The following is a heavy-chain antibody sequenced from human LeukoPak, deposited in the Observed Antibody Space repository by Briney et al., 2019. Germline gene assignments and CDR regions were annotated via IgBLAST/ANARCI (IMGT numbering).Heavy chain of an antibody. CDR3: ARQERWLQLRRFDY. V-gene: IGHV4-59*12. Sequence: PSETLSLTCTVSGGSISSYYWSWIRQPPGKGLEWIGYIYYSGSTNYNPSLKSRVTISVDTSKNQFSLKLSSVTAADTAVYYCARQERWLQLRRFDYWGQGTLVTVSS. J-gene: IGHJ4*02. CDR2: IYYSGST. D-gene: IGHD5-24*01. CDR1: GGSISSYY.